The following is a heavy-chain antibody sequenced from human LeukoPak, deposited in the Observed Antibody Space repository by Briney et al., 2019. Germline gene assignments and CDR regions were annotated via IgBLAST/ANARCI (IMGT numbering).Heavy chain of an antibody. CDR1: GYSFTSYW. J-gene: IGHJ4*02. CDR2: IYPGDSDT. Sequence: GESLKISCKGSGYSFTSYWIGWVRQMPGKGLEWMGIIYPGDSDTGYSPSFQGQVTISADKSISTAYLQWSSLKASDTAMYYCARRGEDTDTAMVVWGQGTLVTVSS. D-gene: IGHD5-18*01. CDR3: ARRGEDTDTAMVV. V-gene: IGHV5-51*01.